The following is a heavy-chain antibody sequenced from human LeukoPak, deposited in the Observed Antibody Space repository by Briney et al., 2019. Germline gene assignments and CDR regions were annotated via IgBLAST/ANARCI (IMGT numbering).Heavy chain of an antibody. D-gene: IGHD2-21*02. CDR3: ATTRRGDGIGY. Sequence: PGGSLRLSCGASGFTFSDAWMSWVRQAPGKGLEWVGRIKSIDAGGATAYAAPVKGRFTISRDDSKTAMYMVMNSLKTEDTAVYYCATTRRGDGIGYWGQGTLVTVSS. J-gene: IGHJ4*02. CDR1: GFTFSDAW. CDR2: IKSIDAGGAT. V-gene: IGHV3-15*01.